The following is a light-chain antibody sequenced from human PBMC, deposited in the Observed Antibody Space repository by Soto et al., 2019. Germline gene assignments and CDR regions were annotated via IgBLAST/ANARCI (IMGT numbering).Light chain of an antibody. J-gene: IGLJ3*02. V-gene: IGLV2-14*01. CDR3: QSYDSSLSGSV. CDR1: SSDIGDYDY. Sequence: QSALTQPASVSGSPGQSITISCTGTSSDIGDYDYVSWYQHLPGKAPKLLIFDVTHRPSGVSDRFSGSKSGTSASLAITGLQTEDEADYYCQSYDSSLSGSVFGGGTKLTVL. CDR2: DVT.